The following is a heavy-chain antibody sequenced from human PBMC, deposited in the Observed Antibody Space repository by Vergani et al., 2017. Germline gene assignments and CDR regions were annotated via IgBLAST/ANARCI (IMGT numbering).Heavy chain of an antibody. D-gene: IGHD6-13*01. CDR2: IIPILGIA. CDR3: AKDSGSSSPSAACFDY. Sequence: QVQLVQSGAEVKKPGSSVKVSCKASGGTFSSYTISWVRQAPGQGLEWMGRIIPILGIANYAQKFQGRVTITADKSTSTAYMELSSLRSEDTAVYYCAKDSGSSSPSAACFDYWGQGTLVTVSS. V-gene: IGHV1-69*08. J-gene: IGHJ4*02. CDR1: GGTFSSYT.